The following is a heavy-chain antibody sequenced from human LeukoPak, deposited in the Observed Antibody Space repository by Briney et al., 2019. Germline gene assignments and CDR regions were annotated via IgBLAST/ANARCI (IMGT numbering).Heavy chain of an antibody. D-gene: IGHD2-2*02. V-gene: IGHV4-59*01. CDR2: IYYSGST. J-gene: IGHJ4*02. CDR1: GGSLSSYY. CDR3: ARDNRSHCSSTSCYMFDY. Sequence: SETLSLTCTVSGGSLSSYYWSWIRQPPGKGLEWIGYIYYSGSTNYNPSLKSRVTISVDTSKNQFSLKLSSVTAADTAVYYCARDNRSHCSSTSCYMFDYWGQGTLVTVSS.